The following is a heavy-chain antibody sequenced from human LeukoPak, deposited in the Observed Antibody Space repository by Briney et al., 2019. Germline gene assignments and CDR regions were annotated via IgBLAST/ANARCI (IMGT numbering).Heavy chain of an antibody. Sequence: AVTLRLSCRASGFNFSVVSMNWLRQAPGKGRKGGASISRSRTDIYYADSVKFPFTISRYNARGSMYLQMNSMRAEETGVYYCAKDHRSPGTNSLYYYYYMDVWGKGTRVTVSS. CDR3: AKDHRSPGTNSLYYYYYMDV. D-gene: IGHD1-7*01. J-gene: IGHJ6*03. CDR2: ISRSRTDI. V-gene: IGHV3-21*01. CDR1: GFNFSVVS.